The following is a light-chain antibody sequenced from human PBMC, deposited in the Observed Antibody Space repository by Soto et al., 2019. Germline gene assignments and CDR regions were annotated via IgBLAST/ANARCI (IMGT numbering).Light chain of an antibody. Sequence: DIQMTQSPSTLSASVGYRVTITCRASQRISSWVAWYQQKPGKAPKLLIYDASSWESGVPSRFSGSGSGAELTLTISSLQPDDFATYYCQHYNSYSWTVGQGTQV. V-gene: IGKV1-5*01. CDR2: DAS. CDR3: QHYNSYSWT. CDR1: QRISSW. J-gene: IGKJ1*01.